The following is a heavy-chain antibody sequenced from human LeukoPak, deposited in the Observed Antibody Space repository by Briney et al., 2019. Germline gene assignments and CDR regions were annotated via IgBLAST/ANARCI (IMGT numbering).Heavy chain of an antibody. D-gene: IGHD6-19*01. CDR3: ARQGSDASGWDPVDY. CDR2: MNPYICGT. CDR1: GYTFTAYL. J-gene: IGHJ4*02. Sequence: ASVRVSCKASGYTFTAYLIHWVRQAPGHGLEWLGWMNPYICGTKYAQTFQGRVALTRDTSISTAYMELTSLTSDDTAVYFCARQGSDASGWDPVDYWGQGTLITVSS. V-gene: IGHV1-2*02.